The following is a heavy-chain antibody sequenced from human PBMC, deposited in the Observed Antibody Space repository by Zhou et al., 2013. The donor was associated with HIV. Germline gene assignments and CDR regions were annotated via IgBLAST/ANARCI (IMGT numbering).Heavy chain of an antibody. J-gene: IGHJ4*02. Sequence: QVQLVQSGAEVKKPGASVKVSCKASGYIFTSYYIHWVRQAPGQGLEWMGWINPKSGGSNYAQDFKGRLTMTRDTSITTVYMELKRLTSEDTAMYFCARSHKWLQLRYQGIFDYWAREHWSPSPQ. CDR2: INPKSGGS. V-gene: IGHV1-2*02. D-gene: IGHD5-12*01. CDR3: ARSHKWLQLRYQGIFDY. CDR1: GYIFTSYY.